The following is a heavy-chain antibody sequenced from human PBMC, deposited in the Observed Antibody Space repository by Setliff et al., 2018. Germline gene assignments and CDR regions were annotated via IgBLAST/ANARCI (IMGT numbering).Heavy chain of an antibody. CDR3: TRSRAPRVVLAADFDF. Sequence: ASVKVSCKTSGFSFTTFGFSWVRQAPGQGLEWMGWISPYSGETNYAQKFQDRLSVTADTSSKTTYMELRSLTSDDPAVYFCTRSRAPRVVLAADFDFWGQGTLVTVSS. J-gene: IGHJ4*02. V-gene: IGHV1-18*01. CDR1: GFSFTTFG. D-gene: IGHD3-16*01. CDR2: ISPYSGET.